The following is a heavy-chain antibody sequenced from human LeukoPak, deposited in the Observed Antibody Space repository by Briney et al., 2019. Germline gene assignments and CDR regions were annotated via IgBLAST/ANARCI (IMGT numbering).Heavy chain of an antibody. CDR3: AKDPGSGSYYYYYMDV. CDR2: ITSSSRYT. D-gene: IGHD3-10*01. CDR1: VFTFSTYN. J-gene: IGHJ6*03. V-gene: IGHV3-21*04. Sequence: GGSLRLSCAASVFTFSTYNMNWVRQAPGKGLEWVSSITSSSRYTFYADSVKGRFTISRDNAKNSLYLQMNSLGAEDTALYYCAKDPGSGSYYYYYMDVWGKGTTVTVSS.